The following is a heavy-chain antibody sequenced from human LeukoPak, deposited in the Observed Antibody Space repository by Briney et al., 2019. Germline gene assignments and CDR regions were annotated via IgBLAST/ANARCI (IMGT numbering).Heavy chain of an antibody. Sequence: PGRSLRLSCAASGFTFSSYGMHWVRQAPGKGLEWVAVISYDGSNKYYADSVKGRFTISRDNSKNTLYLQMNSLRAEDTAVYYCVRDGLYCDTTGCHKNFDYWGQGTLVTVSS. D-gene: IGHD2-2*02. CDR3: VRDGLYCDTTGCHKNFDY. CDR2: ISYDGSNK. CDR1: GFTFSSYG. J-gene: IGHJ4*02. V-gene: IGHV3-30*03.